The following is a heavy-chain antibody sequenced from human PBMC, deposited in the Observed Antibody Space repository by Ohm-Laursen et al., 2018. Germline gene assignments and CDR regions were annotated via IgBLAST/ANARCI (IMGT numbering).Heavy chain of an antibody. CDR3: AGSEDTSGDVDY. J-gene: IGHJ4*02. V-gene: IGHV3-11*01. Sequence: SLRLSRAASGSTFSDSYISWIRQAPGKGLEWVSYIGASGSTRYYADSVKGRFTISRDNAKNSLSLEMNSLRAEDTAVYYCAGSEDTSGDVDYWGQGTLVTVSS. CDR1: GSTFSDSY. D-gene: IGHD3-22*01. CDR2: IGASGSTR.